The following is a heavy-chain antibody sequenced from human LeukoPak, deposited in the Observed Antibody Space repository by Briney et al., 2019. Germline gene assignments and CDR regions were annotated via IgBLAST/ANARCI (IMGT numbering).Heavy chain of an antibody. D-gene: IGHD3-3*01. Sequence: ASVKVSCEASGYTFTDYYIHWVRQAPGQGLEWMGWINPNSGGTKYAQKFQGRVTMTRDTSISLAYMELSRLRSDDTAVYYCARDTARITIFGVAKYMDVWGKGTTVTVSS. J-gene: IGHJ6*03. CDR3: ARDTARITIFGVAKYMDV. CDR1: GYTFTDYY. V-gene: IGHV1-2*02. CDR2: INPNSGGT.